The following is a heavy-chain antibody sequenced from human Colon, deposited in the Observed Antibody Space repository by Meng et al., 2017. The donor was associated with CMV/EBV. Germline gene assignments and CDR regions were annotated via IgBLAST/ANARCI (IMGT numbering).Heavy chain of an antibody. V-gene: IGHV3-74*01. Sequence: GESLKISCAASGFTFSSHWMHWVRQVPGKGLVWISRTNSDGSKTIYADSVKGRFTISRDNANNTLYLQMNSLRAQDTAVYYCATGRRYQLLWGDFQHWGQGTLVTVSS. CDR3: ATGRRYQLLWGDFQH. D-gene: IGHD2-2*01. CDR2: TNSDGSKT. CDR1: GFTFSSHW. J-gene: IGHJ1*01.